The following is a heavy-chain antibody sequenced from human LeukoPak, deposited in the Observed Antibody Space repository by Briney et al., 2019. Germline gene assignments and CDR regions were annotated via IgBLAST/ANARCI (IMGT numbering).Heavy chain of an antibody. CDR3: ARGGSPPEALGDTFDI. CDR2: VGRDGSTT. Sequence: GGSLRLSCAASGFTFSTYWMHWVRQAPGEGLVWVSRVGRDGSTTRYADSVKGRFTISRDNAKNTLYLQMNSLRAEDTAVYYCARGGSPPEALGDTFDIWGQGTMVTVSS. D-gene: IGHD1-26*01. J-gene: IGHJ3*02. V-gene: IGHV3-74*01. CDR1: GFTFSTYW.